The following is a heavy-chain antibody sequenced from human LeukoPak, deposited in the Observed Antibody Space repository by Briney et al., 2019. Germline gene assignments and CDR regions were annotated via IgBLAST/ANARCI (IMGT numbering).Heavy chain of an antibody. V-gene: IGHV3-30*02. Sequence: GGSLRLSCAASGFTFSSYGMHWVRQAPGKGLEWVAFIRYDGSNKYYGDSVKGRFTISRDNSKNTLYLQMNSLRAEDTAVYYCARAYDSSGYSHTPPAFDIWGQGTMVTVSS. CDR2: IRYDGSNK. J-gene: IGHJ3*02. CDR3: ARAYDSSGYSHTPPAFDI. D-gene: IGHD3-22*01. CDR1: GFTFSSYG.